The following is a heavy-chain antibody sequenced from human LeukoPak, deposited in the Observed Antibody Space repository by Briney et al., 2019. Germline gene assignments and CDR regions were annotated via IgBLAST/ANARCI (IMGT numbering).Heavy chain of an antibody. CDR1: GGSFSGYY. CDR2: INHSGST. J-gene: IGHJ4*02. D-gene: IGHD5-18*01. CDR3: ARAGYSYGYLDY. V-gene: IGHV4-34*01. Sequence: PSETLSLTCAVYGGSFSGYYWSWIRQPPGKGLEWIGEINHSGSTNYNPSLKSRVTISVDTSKNQFSLKLSSVTAADTAVYYCARAGYSYGYLDYWGQGTLVTVSS.